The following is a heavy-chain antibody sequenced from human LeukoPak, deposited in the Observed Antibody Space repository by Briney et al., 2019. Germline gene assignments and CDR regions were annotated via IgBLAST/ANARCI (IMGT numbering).Heavy chain of an antibody. V-gene: IGHV4-59*01. D-gene: IGHD2-2*01. CDR2: IYYSGST. CDR3: ARASSSTSCSDY. Sequence: SETLSLTCTVSGGSISSYYWSWIRQPPGKGLEWIEYIYYSGSTNYNPSLKSRVTISVDTSKNQFSLKLSSVTAADTAVYYCARASSSTSCSDYWGQGTLVTVSS. CDR1: GGSISSYY. J-gene: IGHJ4*02.